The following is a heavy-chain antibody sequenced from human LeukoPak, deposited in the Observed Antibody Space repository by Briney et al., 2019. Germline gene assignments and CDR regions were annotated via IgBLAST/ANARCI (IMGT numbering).Heavy chain of an antibody. D-gene: IGHD2-21*01. CDR3: ARGLQGDYDY. CDR2: INPSGGST. V-gene: IGHV1-46*01. Sequence: GASVKVSCKASGGTFSSYAISWVRQAPGQGLEWMGIINPSGGSTSYAQKFQGRVTMTRDTSTSTVYMELSSLRSEDTAVYYCARGLQGDYDYWGQGTLVTVSS. J-gene: IGHJ4*02. CDR1: GGTFSSYA.